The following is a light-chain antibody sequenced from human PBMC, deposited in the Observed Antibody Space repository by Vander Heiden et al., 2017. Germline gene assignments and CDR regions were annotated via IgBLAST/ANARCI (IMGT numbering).Light chain of an antibody. J-gene: IGKJ5*01. CDR2: DAS. V-gene: IGKV3-11*01. CDR1: QGINNQ. Sequence: EIVLTQSPATLSLSPGERATLSCRASQGINNQLAWYQQKPGQAPRLLIHDASNRATGIPARFSGTWSGTNFTLTISSLEPEDFAVYYCQQRSTWPPITFGQGTRLEIK. CDR3: QQRSTWPPIT.